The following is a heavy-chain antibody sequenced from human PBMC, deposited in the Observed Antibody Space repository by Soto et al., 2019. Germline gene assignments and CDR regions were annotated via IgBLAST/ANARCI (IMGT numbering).Heavy chain of an antibody. Sequence: HPGGSLRLSCAASGFTFSSYGMHWVRQAPGKGLEWVAVIWYDGSNKYYADSVKGRFTIPRDNSKNTLYLQMNSLRAEDTAVYYCARGIRGYCSSTMCPHSYNCTDVSG. D-gene: IGHD2-2*01. J-gene: IGHJ6*02. CDR3: ARGIRGYCSSTMCPHSYNCTDV. CDR2: IWYDGSNK. V-gene: IGHV3-33*01. CDR1: GFTFSSYG.